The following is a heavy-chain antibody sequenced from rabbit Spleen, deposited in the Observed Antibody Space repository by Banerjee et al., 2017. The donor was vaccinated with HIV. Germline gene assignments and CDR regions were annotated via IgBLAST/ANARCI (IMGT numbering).Heavy chain of an antibody. CDR2: IKAGSSGST. CDR1: GFDFSTYS. CDR3: ARDTASSFSSYGMDL. V-gene: IGHV1S45*01. D-gene: IGHD8-1*01. J-gene: IGHJ6*01. Sequence: QEQLVESGGGLVQPGGSLKLSCKASGFDFSTYSMSWVRQAPGKGLEWIGCIKAGSSGSTYFASWAKGRFTISKTSSTTVTLQMTSLTAADTATYFCARDTASSFSSYGMDLWGPGTLVTVS.